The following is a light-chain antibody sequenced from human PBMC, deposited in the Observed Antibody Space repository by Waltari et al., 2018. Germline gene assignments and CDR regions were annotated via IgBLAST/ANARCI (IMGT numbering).Light chain of an antibody. CDR3: QQYDISPLT. V-gene: IGKV3-20*01. J-gene: IGKJ4*01. CDR2: GTF. CDR1: QTIRTTY. Sequence: EIVLTQSPGTLSLSPGEGATLSCRTSQTIRTTYLAWYQQKPGQAPTLLIYGTFTRATGIPARFTGSGSGTYFSLTISSREPEDFATYYCQQYDISPLTFGGGTKVEIK.